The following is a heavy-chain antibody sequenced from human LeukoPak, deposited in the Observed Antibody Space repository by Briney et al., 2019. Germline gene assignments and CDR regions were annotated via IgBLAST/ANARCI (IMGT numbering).Heavy chain of an antibody. V-gene: IGHV4-59*12. CDR1: GGSISSYY. CDR2: IYYTGST. Sequence: SETLSLTCTVSGGSISSYYWSWIRQPPGKGLEWLGYIYYTGSTNYNPSLKSRVTMSVDTSKNQFSLKLSSVTAADTAVYYCARDRYYYDSSGYYYGYWYFDLWGRGTLVTVSS. CDR3: ARDRYYYDSSGYYYGYWYFDL. J-gene: IGHJ2*01. D-gene: IGHD3-22*01.